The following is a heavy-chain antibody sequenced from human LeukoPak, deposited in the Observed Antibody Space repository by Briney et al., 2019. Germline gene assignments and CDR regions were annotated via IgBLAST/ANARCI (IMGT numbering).Heavy chain of an antibody. V-gene: IGHV3-23*01. D-gene: IGHD6-6*01. CDR1: GFSFSNYA. CDR3: AKDQIGLTTRPD. CDR2: VSSSGGGT. J-gene: IGHJ3*01. Sequence: PGGSLRLSCAASGFSFSNYAMSWVRQAPGKGLEWVSAVSSSGGGTYYADSVKGRFTISRDNLKNMLYLQMNSLRAEDTAIYYCAKDQIGLTTRPDWGQGTMVTVSS.